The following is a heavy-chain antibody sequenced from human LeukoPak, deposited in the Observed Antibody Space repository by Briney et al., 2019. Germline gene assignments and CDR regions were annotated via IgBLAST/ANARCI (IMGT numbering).Heavy chain of an antibody. D-gene: IGHD6-19*01. Sequence: ETLSLTCTVSGGSISSSSYYWGWIRQAPGKGLEWVSSISSSSSYIYYADSVKGRFTISRDNSKNTLYLQMNSLRAEDTAVYYCASASEQWLALRYWGQGTLVTVSS. CDR1: GGSISSSS. J-gene: IGHJ4*02. V-gene: IGHV3-21*04. CDR3: ASASEQWLALRY. CDR2: ISSSSSYI.